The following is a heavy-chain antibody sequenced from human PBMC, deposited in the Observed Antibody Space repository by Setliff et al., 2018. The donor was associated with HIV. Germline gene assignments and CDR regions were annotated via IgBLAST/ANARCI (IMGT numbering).Heavy chain of an antibody. CDR2: INQSGNT. CDR3: AREGGQGYSGSGSFYHRNFDL. Sequence: LSLTCAVYGGSLSGYYWSWVRQSPGRGLEWIGEINQSGNTNFNPSLKSRLIISVDTSKSQFSLKLTSVTAADTALYYCAREGGQGYSGSGSFYHRNFDLWGRGTLVTVSS. CDR1: GGSLSGYY. J-gene: IGHJ2*01. V-gene: IGHV4-34*01. D-gene: IGHD3-10*01.